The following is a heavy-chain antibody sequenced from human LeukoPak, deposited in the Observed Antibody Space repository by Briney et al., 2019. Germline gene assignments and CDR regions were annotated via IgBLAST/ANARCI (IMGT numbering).Heavy chain of an antibody. D-gene: IGHD3-10*01. CDR3: ARDSAYGSGSYTFDY. V-gene: IGHV3-48*02. CDR1: GFTFSNYE. J-gene: IGHJ4*02. CDR2: ISGGSSSI. Sequence: GGSLRLSCAASGFTFSNYEMNWVRQAPGKGLEWVSYISGGSSSIYYADSVKGRFTISRDNAESSLYLQMNSLRDEDTAVYYCARDSAYGSGSYTFDYWGQGTLVTVSS.